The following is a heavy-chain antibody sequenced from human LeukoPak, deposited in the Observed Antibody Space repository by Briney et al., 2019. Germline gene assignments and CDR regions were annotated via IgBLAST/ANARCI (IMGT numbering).Heavy chain of an antibody. J-gene: IGHJ4*02. Sequence: GGSLRLSCAASGFTLSSYWIHWVRQAPGEGLVWVSRINPDGSRTDYADSVKGRFTISRDNTKNTVDLQMNSLRAEDTAVYYCARDFEAPSSCWGQGTLVTVSS. V-gene: IGHV3-74*01. CDR1: GFTLSSYW. CDR2: INPDGSRT. CDR3: ARDFEAPSSC. D-gene: IGHD2-2*01.